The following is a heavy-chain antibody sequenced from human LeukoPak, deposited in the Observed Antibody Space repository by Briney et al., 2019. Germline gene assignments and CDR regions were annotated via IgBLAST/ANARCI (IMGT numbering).Heavy chain of an antibody. Sequence: EASVKVSCKASGGTFSSYAISWVRQAPGQGLEWMGGIIPIFGTANYAQKFQGRVTITADESTSTAYMELSSLRSEDTAVYYCARDGPEGIAAAGGGHYWGQGTLVTVSS. J-gene: IGHJ4*02. CDR3: ARDGPEGIAAAGGGHY. V-gene: IGHV1-69*13. D-gene: IGHD6-13*01. CDR2: IIPIFGTA. CDR1: GGTFSSYA.